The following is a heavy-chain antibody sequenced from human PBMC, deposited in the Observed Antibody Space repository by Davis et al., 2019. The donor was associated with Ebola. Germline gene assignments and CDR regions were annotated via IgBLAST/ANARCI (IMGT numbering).Heavy chain of an antibody. D-gene: IGHD1-26*01. V-gene: IGHV1-3*01. J-gene: IGHJ4*02. CDR3: ARGGWALLYGRFDY. CDR2: INAGNGDT. Sequence: ASVKVSCMASGYIFTSYAMHWVRQAPGQRLEWVGWINAGNGDTKYSQKFQGRVTITADEATSTAYMELSSLRSADTAVYYCARGGWALLYGRFDYWGQGTLVTVSS. CDR1: GYIFTSYA.